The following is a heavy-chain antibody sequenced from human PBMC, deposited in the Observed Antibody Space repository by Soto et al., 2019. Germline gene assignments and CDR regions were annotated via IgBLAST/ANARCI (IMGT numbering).Heavy chain of an antibody. CDR2: IGTAGDT. J-gene: IGHJ2*01. CDR1: GFTFSSYD. V-gene: IGHV3-13*01. D-gene: IGHD2-2*01. Sequence: GGSLRLSCAASGFTFSSYDMHWVRQATGKGLEWVSAIGTAGDTYYPGSVKGRFTISRENAKNSLYLQMNSLRAGDTAVYYCARGLRCSSTSCYGSYWYFDLWGRGTLVTVSS. CDR3: ARGLRCSSTSCYGSYWYFDL.